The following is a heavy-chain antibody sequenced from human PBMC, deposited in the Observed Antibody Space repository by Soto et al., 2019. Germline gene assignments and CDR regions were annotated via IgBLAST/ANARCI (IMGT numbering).Heavy chain of an antibody. V-gene: IGHV3-33*01. J-gene: IGHJ3*02. D-gene: IGHD3-3*01. Sequence: QVQLVESGGGVVQPGRSLRLSCTASGFTFSSYGMHWVRQAPGKGLEWVAVIWYDGSNKYYADSVKGRFTISRDNSKNALYLQMNSLRAEDRAVYYCARSALEYYDFWSGYYYDAFDIWGRGTMVTVSS. CDR3: ARSALEYYDFWSGYYYDAFDI. CDR2: IWYDGSNK. CDR1: GFTFSSYG.